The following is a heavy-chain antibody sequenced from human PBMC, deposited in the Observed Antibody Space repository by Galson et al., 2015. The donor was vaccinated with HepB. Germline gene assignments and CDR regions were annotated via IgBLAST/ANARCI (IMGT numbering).Heavy chain of an antibody. Sequence: SVKVSCKASGYTFTGYYMHWVRQAPGQGLEWMGWINPNSGGTNYAQKFQGWVTMTRDTSISTAYMELSRLRSDDTAVYYCARDVNWGRPYYYGMDVWGQGTTVTVSS. J-gene: IGHJ6*02. CDR1: GYTFTGYY. CDR3: ARDVNWGRPYYYGMDV. V-gene: IGHV1-2*04. CDR2: INPNSGGT. D-gene: IGHD7-27*01.